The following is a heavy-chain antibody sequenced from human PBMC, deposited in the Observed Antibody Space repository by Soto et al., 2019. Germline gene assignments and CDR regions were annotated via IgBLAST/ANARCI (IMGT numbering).Heavy chain of an antibody. J-gene: IGHJ4*02. Sequence: GGSLRLSCAASGFPFGENAMSWVRQAPGKGLEWVSGISDSGATTYYADSVRGRFTISRDNSKNTLYLQMKSLRAEDSASYYRAKEDTSSGSLDYWGQGALVTVSS. CDR2: ISDSGATT. CDR3: AKEDTSSGSLDY. D-gene: IGHD6-19*01. CDR1: GFPFGENA. V-gene: IGHV3-23*01.